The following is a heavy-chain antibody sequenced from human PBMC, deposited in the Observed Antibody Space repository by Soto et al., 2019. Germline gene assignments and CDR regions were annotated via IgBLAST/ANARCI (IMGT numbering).Heavy chain of an antibody. D-gene: IGHD2-15*01. CDR3: ARLDPGYCSSSSCRDFDY. CDR1: GFTFNRYI. V-gene: IGHV3-48*04. CDR2: ISSSSGVI. Sequence: EVQLVESGGGLVQPGGSLRLSCAASGFTFNRYIMNWVRQAPGKGLEWLSYISSSSGVIYYADSVKGRFTISRDNSENTLYLQMTNVRAEDTSIYYCARLDPGYCSSSSCRDFDYWGQGTLVTVSS. J-gene: IGHJ4*02.